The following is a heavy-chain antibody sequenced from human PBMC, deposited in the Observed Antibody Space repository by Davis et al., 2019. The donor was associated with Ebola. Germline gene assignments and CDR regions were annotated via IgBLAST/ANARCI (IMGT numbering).Heavy chain of an antibody. J-gene: IGHJ4*02. Sequence: GESPKISCAASGFTFSSNWMHWVRQAPGKGLEWVSAISGSGGSTFYADSVKGRFTISRDNSKNTLYLQMNGLRAEDTAVYYCAKREPSTPPYWGQGTLVTVSS. V-gene: IGHV3-23*01. CDR2: ISGSGGST. D-gene: IGHD1-26*01. CDR3: AKREPSTPPY. CDR1: GFTFSSNW.